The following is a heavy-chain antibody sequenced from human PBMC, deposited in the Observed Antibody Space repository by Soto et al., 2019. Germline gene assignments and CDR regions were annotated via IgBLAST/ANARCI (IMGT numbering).Heavy chain of an antibody. CDR3: ATVFDL. CDR2: IDTDGGGT. V-gene: IGHV3-74*01. CDR1: GCTLRSHR. Sequence: EVQLVESGGGLVQPGGSLRVSCAASGCTLRSHRIHWMRKVPGRGLEWVSRIDTDGGGTSYADSVKGRLTISTDNAKNTVNLQMNGLRGEDTAVYYCATVFDLWGQGTLVTVSS. J-gene: IGHJ5*02.